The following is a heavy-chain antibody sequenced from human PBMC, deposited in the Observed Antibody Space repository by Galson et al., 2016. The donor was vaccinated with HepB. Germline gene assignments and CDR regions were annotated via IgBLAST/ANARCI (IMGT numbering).Heavy chain of an antibody. CDR3: ARLYGDVTLFDY. V-gene: IGHV3-7*03. D-gene: IGHD4-17*01. CDR1: GFTFSSYA. CDR2: IKPDGSRR. J-gene: IGHJ4*02. Sequence: SLRLSCAASGFTFSSYAMSWVRQAPGKGLEWVSNIKPDGSRRYFLDSLKGRFTVARDNAKNSLYLQMNSLRVDDTAVYYCARLYGDVTLFDYWGQGTLVTVSS.